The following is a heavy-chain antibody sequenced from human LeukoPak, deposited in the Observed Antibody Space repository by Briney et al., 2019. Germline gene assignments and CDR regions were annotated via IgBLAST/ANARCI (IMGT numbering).Heavy chain of an antibody. D-gene: IGHD3-22*01. Sequence: GGSLRLSCTASGFTFNNYAMYWVRQAPRKGLEWVAGIFGSGGSAHYADSVKGRFTIPRDNSKITVYLQMDSLRGEDTAVYYCTKTTTGYSSGQYPGWPADHWGQGALVTVSS. J-gene: IGHJ4*02. CDR2: IFGSGGSA. V-gene: IGHV3-23*01. CDR1: GFTFNNYA. CDR3: TKTTTGYSSGQYPGWPADH.